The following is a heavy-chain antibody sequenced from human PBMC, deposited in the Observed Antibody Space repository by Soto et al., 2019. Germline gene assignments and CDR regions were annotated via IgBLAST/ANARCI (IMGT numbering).Heavy chain of an antibody. D-gene: IGHD6-13*01. Sequence: EMQLVETGGGLIQPGGSLRLSCAASGFTVSSDHMSWFRQAPGKGLEWISVMYYGGTTYYADSVQGRFTISRDSSTNTLYLQMTDLRADDTAVYYCAREAAGFDLWGQGTMVTVSS. CDR1: GFTVSSDH. CDR2: MYYGGTT. V-gene: IGHV3-53*02. CDR3: AREAAGFDL. J-gene: IGHJ3*01.